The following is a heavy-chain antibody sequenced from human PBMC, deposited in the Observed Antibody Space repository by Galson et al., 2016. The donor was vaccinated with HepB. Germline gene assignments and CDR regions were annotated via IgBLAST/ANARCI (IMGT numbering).Heavy chain of an antibody. CDR1: GYTFTTYA. CDR2: INAANGDT. D-gene: IGHD5-12*01. CDR3: ARGHIVATVDYYYYGLDV. J-gene: IGHJ6*02. Sequence: SCKASGYTFTTYAMYWVRQAPGQRLEWMGWINAANGDTKYSQKLQGRGTITWDTSANTAYMELSSLRSEDTAVCYCARGHIVATVDYYYYGLDVWGQGTTVTVSS. V-gene: IGHV1-3*01.